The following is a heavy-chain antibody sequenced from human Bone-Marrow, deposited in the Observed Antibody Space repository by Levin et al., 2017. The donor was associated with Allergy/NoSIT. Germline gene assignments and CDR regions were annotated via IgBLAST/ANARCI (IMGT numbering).Heavy chain of an antibody. D-gene: IGHD6-19*01. V-gene: IGHV4-38-2*02. CDR2: IYHSGSA. Sequence: PSETLSLTCTVSGYSISSGYYWGWIRQPPGKGLEWIGSIYHSGSAYYNPSLKSRVTISVDTSKNQFSLKLSSVTAADTAVYYCARGYVENSSGWSWFDYWGQGTLVTVSS. J-gene: IGHJ4*02. CDR3: ARGYVENSSGWSWFDY. CDR1: GYSISSGYY.